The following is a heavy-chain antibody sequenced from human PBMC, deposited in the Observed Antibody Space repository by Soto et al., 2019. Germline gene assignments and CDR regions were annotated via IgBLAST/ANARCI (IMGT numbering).Heavy chain of an antibody. CDR3: ARAIRVLAAPRWFDP. D-gene: IGHD2-15*01. Sequence: SETLSLTCAVYGGSFSGYYRNWIRQPPGKGLEWIGEINHSGSTNYNPSLKSRLTISVDTSKNQFSLNLSSVTAADTAVYYCARAIRVLAAPRWFDPWGQGILVTVSS. J-gene: IGHJ5*02. CDR2: INHSGST. CDR1: GGSFSGYY. V-gene: IGHV4-34*01.